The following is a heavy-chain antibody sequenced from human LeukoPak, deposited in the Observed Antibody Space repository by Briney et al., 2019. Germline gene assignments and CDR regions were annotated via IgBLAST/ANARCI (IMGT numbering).Heavy chain of an antibody. Sequence: RGSLRLSCAASAFTFSSYAMSWVRQAPGKGLEWVSAISGSGGSTYYADSVKGRFTISRDNSKNTLYLQMNSLRAEDTAVYYCAKDAPQAGEQWLVGEFDYWGQGTLVTVSS. D-gene: IGHD6-19*01. CDR3: AKDAPQAGEQWLVGEFDY. CDR2: ISGSGGST. CDR1: AFTFSSYA. V-gene: IGHV3-23*01. J-gene: IGHJ4*02.